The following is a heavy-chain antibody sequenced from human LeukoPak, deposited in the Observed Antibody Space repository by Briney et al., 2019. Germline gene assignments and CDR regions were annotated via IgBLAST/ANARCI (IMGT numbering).Heavy chain of an antibody. V-gene: IGHV4-59*08. CDR2: IFYSGST. J-gene: IGHJ4*02. D-gene: IGHD3-3*01. CDR1: GGSISGFY. Sequence: SETLSLTCTVSGGSISGFYWSWIRQPPGKELQWIGSIFYSGSTNYNPSLKSRVTISVDTSKNQFSLKLSSVTAADTAVYYCARQRFLEWHFDYWGQGTLVTVSS. CDR3: ARQRFLEWHFDY.